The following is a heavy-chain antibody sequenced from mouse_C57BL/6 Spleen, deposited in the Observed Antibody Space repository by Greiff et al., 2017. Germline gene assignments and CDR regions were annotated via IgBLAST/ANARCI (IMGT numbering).Heavy chain of an antibody. CDR2: ISSGSSTI. CDR3: ARDDYYGSSSAMDY. Sequence: EVNLVESGGGLVKPGGSLKLSCAASGFTFSDYGMHWVRQAPEKGLEWVAYISSGSSTIYYADTVKGRFTISRDNAKNTLFLQMTSLRSEDTAMYYCARDDYYGSSSAMDYWGQGTSVTVSS. V-gene: IGHV5-17*01. D-gene: IGHD1-1*01. J-gene: IGHJ4*01. CDR1: GFTFSDYG.